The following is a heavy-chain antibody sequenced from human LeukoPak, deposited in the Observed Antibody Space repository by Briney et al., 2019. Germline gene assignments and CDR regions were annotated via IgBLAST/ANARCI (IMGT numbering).Heavy chain of an antibody. Sequence: PGRSLRLSCAASGFTFSSYAMHWVRQDPGKGLEWVAVISYDGSNKYYADSVKGRFTISRDNSKNTLYLQMNSLRAEDTAVYYCATGGNRPYYPGNPFDYWGQGTLVTVSS. CDR1: GFTFSSYA. J-gene: IGHJ4*02. D-gene: IGHD1-1*01. CDR2: ISYDGSNK. CDR3: ATGGNRPYYPGNPFDY. V-gene: IGHV3-30-3*01.